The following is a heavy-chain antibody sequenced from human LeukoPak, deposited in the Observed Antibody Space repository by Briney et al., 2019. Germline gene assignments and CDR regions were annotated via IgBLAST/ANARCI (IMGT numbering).Heavy chain of an antibody. V-gene: IGHV1-2*02. CDR3: ASQDTAMVSPLDY. D-gene: IGHD5-18*01. CDR2: INPNSGGT. CDR1: GYTFTGYY. Sequence: ASVKVSCKASGYTFTGYYMHWVRQAPGQGLGWMGWINPNSGGTNYAQKFQGRVTMTRDTSISTAYMELSRLRSDDTAVYYCASQDTAMVSPLDYWGQGTLVTVSS. J-gene: IGHJ4*02.